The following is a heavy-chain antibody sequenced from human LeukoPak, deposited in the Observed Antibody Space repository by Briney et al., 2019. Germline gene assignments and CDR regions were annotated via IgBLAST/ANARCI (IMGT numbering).Heavy chain of an antibody. CDR2: IYPGDSDT. J-gene: IGHJ5*02. CDR3: ARLSGYCSGDSCLKYNWFDP. CDR1: GYSFTSYW. Sequence: GESLKISCKGSGYSFTSYWIGWVRQMPGKGLEWMGIIYPGDSDTRYSPSFQGQVTFSADKSISTAYLQWSSLKASDTAMYYCARLSGYCSGDSCLKYNWFDPWGQGTLVTVSS. D-gene: IGHD2-15*01. V-gene: IGHV5-51*01.